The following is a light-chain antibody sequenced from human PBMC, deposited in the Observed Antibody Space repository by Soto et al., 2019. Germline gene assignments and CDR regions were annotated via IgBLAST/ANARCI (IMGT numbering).Light chain of an antibody. CDR1: SSDIGGYDS. CDR3: CSYAGNYYV. J-gene: IGLJ1*01. V-gene: IGLV2-11*01. Sequence: QSVLTQPRSVSGSPGQSVTISCTGTSSDIGGYDSVSWYQQHPGKAPKLMIYDVSKRPSGVPDRFSGSKSGNTASLTISGLQAEDEADYYCCSYAGNYYVFGTGTKVTVL. CDR2: DVS.